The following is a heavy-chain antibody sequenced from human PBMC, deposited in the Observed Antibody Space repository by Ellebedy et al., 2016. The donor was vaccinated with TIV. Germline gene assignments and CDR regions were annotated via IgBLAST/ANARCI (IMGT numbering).Heavy chain of an antibody. J-gene: IGHJ4*02. D-gene: IGHD3-10*01. V-gene: IGHV1-2*02. CDR3: ARDLTYESGSPPDY. CDR2: INPNGGI. Sequence: ASVKVSCXPSGYTLSGYYLHWVRQAPGQGLEWMGWINPNGGINYAQKFQGRVTMTRDTSISTAYMELRSLRSDDTAVYYCARDLTYESGSPPDYWGQGTLVTVSS. CDR1: GYTLSGYY.